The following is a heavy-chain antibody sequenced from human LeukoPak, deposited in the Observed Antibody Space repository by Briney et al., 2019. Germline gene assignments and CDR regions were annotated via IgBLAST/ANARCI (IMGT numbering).Heavy chain of an antibody. CDR2: MKQDGNEE. V-gene: IGHV3-7*05. Sequence: GGSLRLSCAISGFTFSTYWMSWVRQAPGKGLEWVANMKQDGNEEYYVDSVKGRFTISRDNAKNSLYLQMNSLRAEDTAVYYCARPYSSGWYGVFNYWGQGTLVTVSS. D-gene: IGHD6-19*01. J-gene: IGHJ4*02. CDR3: ARPYSSGWYGVFNY. CDR1: GFTFSTYW.